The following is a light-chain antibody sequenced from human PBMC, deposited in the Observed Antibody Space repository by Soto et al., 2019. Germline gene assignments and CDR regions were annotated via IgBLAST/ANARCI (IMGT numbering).Light chain of an antibody. V-gene: IGKV2-28*01. CDR3: MQALQTPAT. J-gene: IGKJ4*01. Sequence: DIVMTQSPLSLPVTPGEPASISCRSSQSLLHSNGYNYLDWYLQKPGQSPQLLIYLGSNRASGDPDTFGGSGSGTDLTLKISRVEAEDVGVYYCMQALQTPATFGGGTKVEIK. CDR2: LGS. CDR1: QSLLHSNGYNY.